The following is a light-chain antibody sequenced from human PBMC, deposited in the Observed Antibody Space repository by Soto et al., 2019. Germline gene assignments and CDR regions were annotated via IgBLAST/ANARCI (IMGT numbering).Light chain of an antibody. Sequence: EIVMTQSPATLSVSPGERVTLSCRASQNVGRNLAWYLQKPGRAPGLLIYGAITRATGIPARFTGSGSGTEFTLTISSLQSEDSAIYYCQQYNIWPPWTFGQGTKVDI. CDR2: GAI. CDR3: QQYNIWPPWT. V-gene: IGKV3-15*01. J-gene: IGKJ1*01. CDR1: QNVGRN.